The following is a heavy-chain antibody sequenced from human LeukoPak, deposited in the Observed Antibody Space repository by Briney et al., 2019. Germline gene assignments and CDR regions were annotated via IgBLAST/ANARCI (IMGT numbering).Heavy chain of an antibody. CDR3: ARSVATNADY. V-gene: IGHV3-9*01. CDR1: GFTFDDYA. D-gene: IGHD5-12*01. J-gene: IGHJ4*02. CDR2: ISWNSGSI. Sequence: GGSLRLSCAASGFTFDDYAMHWVRQAPGKGLEWVSGISWNSGSIGYADSVKGRFTISRDNSKNTLYLQMNSLRAEDTAVYYCARSVATNADYWGQGTLVTVSS.